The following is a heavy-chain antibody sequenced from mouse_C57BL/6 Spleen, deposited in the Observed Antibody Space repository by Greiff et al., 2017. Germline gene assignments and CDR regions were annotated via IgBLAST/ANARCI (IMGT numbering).Heavy chain of an antibody. CDR1: GYTFTSYW. CDR2: IDPSDSET. V-gene: IGHV1-52*01. J-gene: IGHJ2*01. CDR3: ARGSGSSVFDFGY. D-gene: IGHD1-1*01. Sequence: VQLQQPGAELVRPGSSVKLSCKASGYTFTSYWMHWVQQRPIQGLEWIGNIDPSDSETHYNQKFKDKATLTVDKSSSTAYMQLSSLTSEASAVYYCARGSGSSVFDFGYWGQGTTLTVAS.